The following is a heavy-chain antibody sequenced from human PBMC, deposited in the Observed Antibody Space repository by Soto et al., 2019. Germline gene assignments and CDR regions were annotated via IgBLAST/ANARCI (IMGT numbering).Heavy chain of an antibody. D-gene: IGHD2-21*02. CDR3: AREVAYCGGDCYPNWFEP. J-gene: IGHJ5*02. Sequence: QVQLVQSGAEVKKPGASVKVSCKASGYTFTSYGISWVRQAPGQGREWMGWISAYNGNTNYAQKLQGRVTMTTDTSTSAAYMELRSLRSDDTAVYYCAREVAYCGGDCYPNWFEPWGQGTLVTASS. CDR2: ISAYNGNT. CDR1: GYTFTSYG. V-gene: IGHV1-18*01.